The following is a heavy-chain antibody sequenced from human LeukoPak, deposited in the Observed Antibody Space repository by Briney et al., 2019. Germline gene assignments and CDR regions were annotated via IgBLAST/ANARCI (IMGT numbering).Heavy chain of an antibody. V-gene: IGHV3-21*01. J-gene: IGHJ4*02. Sequence: GGSLRLSCAASGFTFSSYTMSWVRQAPGKGLEWVSSISNRSTHIYYADSVKGRFTISRDNVQNSLYLQMNSLRAEDTAVYYCARWVCSSTSCYYFDYWGQGTLVIVSS. CDR3: ARWVCSSTSCYYFDY. CDR1: GFTFSSYT. D-gene: IGHD2-2*01. CDR2: ISNRSTHI.